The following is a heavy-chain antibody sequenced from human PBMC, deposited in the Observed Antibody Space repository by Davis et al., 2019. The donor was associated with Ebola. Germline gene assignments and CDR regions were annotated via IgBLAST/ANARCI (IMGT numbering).Heavy chain of an antibody. Sequence: SGPTLVKPTQTLTLTCTFSGFSLTTTGVGVGWIRQPPGEALEWLALIYWDDEKRYSPSLKSRVTVTKDTSKNQVVLTMTNVDPVDTATYYCAHQSRFFDWSRGGYYFDYWGQGTLVTVSS. CDR1: GFSLTTTGVG. J-gene: IGHJ4*01. V-gene: IGHV2-5*02. D-gene: IGHD3-9*01. CDR3: AHQSRFFDWSRGGYYFDY. CDR2: IYWDDEK.